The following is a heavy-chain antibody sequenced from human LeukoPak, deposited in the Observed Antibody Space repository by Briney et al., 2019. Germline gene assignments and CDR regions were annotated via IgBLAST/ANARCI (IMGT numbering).Heavy chain of an antibody. V-gene: IGHV3-33*06. J-gene: IGHJ6*03. CDR2: IWYDGSNK. CDR1: GFTFSSYG. Sequence: GGSLRLSCAASGFTFSSYGMHWVRQAPGKGLEWVAVIWYDGSNKYYADSVKGRFTISRDNSKSTLYLQMNSLRAEDTAVYYCAKMGNSPYYYYMDVWGKGTTVTVSS. D-gene: IGHD1-7*01. CDR3: AKMGNSPYYYYMDV.